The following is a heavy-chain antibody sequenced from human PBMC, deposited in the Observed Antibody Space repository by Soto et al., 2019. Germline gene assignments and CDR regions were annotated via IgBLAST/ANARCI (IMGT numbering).Heavy chain of an antibody. Sequence: EVQLVESGGGLVQPGGSLRLSCAASGFTVSSNYMSWVRQAPGKGLEWVSVIYSGGSAYYADSVKGRFTISRDNSKNTLYLQRTSLRAEDTAVYYCARHGYSYGGGYFDYWGQGTLVTVSS. V-gene: IGHV3-66*04. CDR1: GFTVSSNY. CDR3: ARHGYSYGGGYFDY. CDR2: IYSGGSA. D-gene: IGHD5-18*01. J-gene: IGHJ4*02.